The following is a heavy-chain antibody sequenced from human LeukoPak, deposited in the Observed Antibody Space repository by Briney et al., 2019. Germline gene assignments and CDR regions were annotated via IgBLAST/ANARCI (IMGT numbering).Heavy chain of an antibody. J-gene: IGHJ4*02. CDR3: ARGQTELLRNYFDY. CDR2: IYAGGNT. Sequence: GGSLRLSCAASGFMVGHKYMSWVRQAPGKGLEWLSIIYAGGNTYSADSVKGRFTISRDNSRNTVYLQMNNLRDDDTAVYYCARGQTELLRNYFDYWGPGTPVTVSS. V-gene: IGHV3-66*01. D-gene: IGHD1-14*01. CDR1: GFMVGHKY.